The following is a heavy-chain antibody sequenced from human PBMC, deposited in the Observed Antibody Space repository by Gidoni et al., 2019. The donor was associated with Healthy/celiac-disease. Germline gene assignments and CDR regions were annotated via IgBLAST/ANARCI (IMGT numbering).Heavy chain of an antibody. CDR1: GFTVSNGA. CDR2: ISGSGGST. CDR3: AKGFADADTAMVTSDY. V-gene: IGHV3-23*01. D-gene: IGHD5-18*01. J-gene: IGHJ4*02. Sequence: EVQLLESGGGLVQPGGSMRLSCAPSGFTVSNGAMSWVRQAPGKWLVWVSAISGSGGSTYYADSVKGRFTISRDNSKNTLYLQMNSLRAEDTAVYYCAKGFADADTAMVTSDYWGQGTLVTVSS.